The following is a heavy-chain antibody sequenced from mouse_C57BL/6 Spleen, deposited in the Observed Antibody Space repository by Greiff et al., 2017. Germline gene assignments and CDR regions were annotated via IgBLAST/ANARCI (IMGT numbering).Heavy chain of an antibody. J-gene: IGHJ1*03. Sequence: VQLQQSGAELVRPGTSVKMSCKASGYTFTNYWIGWAKQRPGHGLEWIGDIYPGGGYTNYNEKFKGKATLTADKSSSTAYMQFSSLTSEDSAIYYCAGISRGYFDVWGTGTTVTVSS. V-gene: IGHV1-63*01. CDR3: AGISRGYFDV. CDR1: GYTFTNYW. CDR2: IYPGGGYT.